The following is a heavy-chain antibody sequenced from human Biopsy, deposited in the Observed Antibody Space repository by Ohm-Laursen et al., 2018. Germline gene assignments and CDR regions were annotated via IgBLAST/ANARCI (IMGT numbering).Heavy chain of an antibody. D-gene: IGHD3-10*01. CDR2: IIPTFDTP. CDR1: GGTFSSYV. V-gene: IGHV1-69*06. CDR3: AGGAAKGNPYDH. J-gene: IGHJ5*02. Sequence: ASVKVSCKASGGTFSSYVISWVRQAPGQGLEWMGRIIPTFDTPTYAPDFQGRVTFTADKCTGTAHLDLRSVRSEDTAVYYCAGGAAKGNPYDHWGQGTLVTVSS.